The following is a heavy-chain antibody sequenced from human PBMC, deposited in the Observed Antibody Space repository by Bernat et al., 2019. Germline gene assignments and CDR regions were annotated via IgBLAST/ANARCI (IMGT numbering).Heavy chain of an antibody. V-gene: IGHV3-15*01. CDR2: IKSKTDGGTT. CDR1: GFTFSNAW. J-gene: IGHJ6*02. Sequence: EVQLVESGGGLVKPGGSLRLSCAASGFTFSNAWMSWVRQAPGKGLEWVGRIKSKTDGGTTDYAAPVKGRFTISRDDSKNTLYLQMNSLKTEDTAVYYCQLWPSDYYYYGMDVWGQGTTVTVSS. D-gene: IGHD1-1*01. CDR3: QLWPSDYYYYGMDV.